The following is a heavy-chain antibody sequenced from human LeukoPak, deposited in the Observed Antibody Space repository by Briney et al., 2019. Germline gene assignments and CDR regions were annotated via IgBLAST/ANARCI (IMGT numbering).Heavy chain of an antibody. Sequence: PSETLSLTCTVSGGSISSYYWSWIRQPPGKGLEWIGYIYYSGSTNYNPSLKSRVTISVDTSKNQFSLKLSSVTAADTAVYYCARSTMITFGGVIVIGGGFDYWGQGTLVTVSS. CDR1: GGSISSYY. V-gene: IGHV4-59*12. D-gene: IGHD3-16*02. CDR2: IYYSGST. J-gene: IGHJ4*02. CDR3: ARSTMITFGGVIVIGGGFDY.